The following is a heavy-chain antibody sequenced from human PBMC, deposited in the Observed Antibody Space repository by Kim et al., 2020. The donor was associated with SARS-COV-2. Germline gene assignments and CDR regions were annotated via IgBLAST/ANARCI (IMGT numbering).Heavy chain of an antibody. CDR1: GFTFSSYS. CDR2: ISSSSSYI. J-gene: IGHJ6*02. V-gene: IGHV3-21*01. Sequence: GGSLRLSCAASGFTFSSYSMNWVRQAPGKGLEWVSSISSSSSYIYYADSVKGRFTISRDNAKNSLYLQMNSLRAEDTAVYYCARDHRANYDSSGYYYVESYYYYYGMDVWGQGTTVTVSS. CDR3: ARDHRANYDSSGYYYVESYYYYYGMDV. D-gene: IGHD3-22*01.